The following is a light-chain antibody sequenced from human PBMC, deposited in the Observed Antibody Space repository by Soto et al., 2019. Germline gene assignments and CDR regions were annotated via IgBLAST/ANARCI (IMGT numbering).Light chain of an antibody. CDR1: QSISSY. CDR2: AAS. Sequence: TQSPSSLSASVGDRVTITCRASQSISSYLNWYQQKPGKAPKLLIYAASSLQSGVPSRFSGSGSGTDFTLTISSLQPEDFATYYCQQSYSTPITFGQGTRLENK. CDR3: QQSYSTPIT. J-gene: IGKJ5*01. V-gene: IGKV1-39*01.